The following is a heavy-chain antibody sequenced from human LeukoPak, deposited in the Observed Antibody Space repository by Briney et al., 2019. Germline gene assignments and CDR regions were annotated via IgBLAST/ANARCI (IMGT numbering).Heavy chain of an antibody. V-gene: IGHV7-4-1*02. CDR2: INTNTGNP. J-gene: IGHJ4*02. CDR1: GYTFTSYA. D-gene: IGHD6-19*01. Sequence: ASVTVSCTASGYTFTSYAMNWVRQAPGQGLEWMGWINTNTGNPTYAQGFTGRFVFSLDTSVSTAYLQISSLKAEGTAVYYCARGSPLLGNTQWLVGEAGDDYWGQGTLVTVSS. CDR3: ARGSPLLGNTQWLVGEAGDDY.